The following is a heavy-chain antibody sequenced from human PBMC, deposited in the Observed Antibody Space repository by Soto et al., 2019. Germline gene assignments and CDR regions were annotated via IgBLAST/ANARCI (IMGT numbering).Heavy chain of an antibody. Sequence: GGSLRLSCVASGFSFSSYALNWVRQSPGKGLEWVSTISSGGDCTYYADSVKGRFTISRDNSKNTLYLQMNSLRVEDTAIYSCARDPSTGYADYWGQGTLVTVSS. V-gene: IGHV3-23*01. CDR3: ARDPSTGYADY. CDR2: ISSGGDCT. D-gene: IGHD3-9*01. CDR1: GFSFSSYA. J-gene: IGHJ4*02.